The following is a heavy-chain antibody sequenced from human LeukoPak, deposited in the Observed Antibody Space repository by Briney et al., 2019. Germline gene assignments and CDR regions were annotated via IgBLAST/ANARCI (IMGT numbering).Heavy chain of an antibody. CDR2: IYTSGST. CDR1: GGSISSYY. J-gene: IGHJ6*03. Sequence: PSETLSLTCTVSGGSISSYYWSWIRQPPGKGLEWIGRIYTSGSTNYNPSLKSRVTMSVDTSKNQFSLKLSSVTAADTAVYYCARDSSSGWYGDYYYMDVWGKGTTVTVSS. CDR3: ARDSSSGWYGDYYYMDV. V-gene: IGHV4-4*07. D-gene: IGHD6-19*01.